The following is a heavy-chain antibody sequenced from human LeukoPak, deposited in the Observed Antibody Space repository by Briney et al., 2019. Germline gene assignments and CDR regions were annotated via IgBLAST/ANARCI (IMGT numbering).Heavy chain of an antibody. CDR2: ISYDGSNK. V-gene: IGHV3-30-3*01. D-gene: IGHD4-11*01. CDR3: ARAAKQFSAFDI. J-gene: IGHJ3*02. Sequence: GSLRLSCAASGFTFSSYAMHWVRQAPGKGLEWVAVISYDGSNKYYADSVKGRFTISRDNSKNTLYLQMNSLRAEDTAVYYCARAAKQFSAFDIWGQGTMVTVSS. CDR1: GFTFSSYA.